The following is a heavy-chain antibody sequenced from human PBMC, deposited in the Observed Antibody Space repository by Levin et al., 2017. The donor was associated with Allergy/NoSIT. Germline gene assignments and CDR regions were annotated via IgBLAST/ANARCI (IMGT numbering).Heavy chain of an antibody. CDR1: GGSISGGGYH. Sequence: PSETLSLTCTVSGGSISGGGYHWTWIRQHPETGLEWIWYIYYSGSTFYNPSLKSRLMISVDTSKHQFSLNVSSVTAADTAVYYCAREDGSTCDFWGQGALVTVAS. V-gene: IGHV4-31*03. CDR2: IYYSGST. D-gene: IGHD2-2*03. CDR3: AREDGSTCDF. J-gene: IGHJ4*02.